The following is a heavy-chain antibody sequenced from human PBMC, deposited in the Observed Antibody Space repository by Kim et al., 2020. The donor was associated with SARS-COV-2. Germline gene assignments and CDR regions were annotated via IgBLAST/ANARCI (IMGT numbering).Heavy chain of an antibody. D-gene: IGHD3-3*01. CDR2: ISDRGDVT. J-gene: IGHJ6*03. V-gene: IGHV3-23*01. CDR1: GFPFRSYA. CDR3: AKAPSNYDFRRSLYYYY. Sequence: GGSLRLSCAASGFPFRSYAMNWVRQAPGKGLEWVSFISDRGDVTYHADSVKGRFTVSRDNSMNSLDLQLNSLRVEDTAVYYCAKAPSNYDFRRSLYYYY.